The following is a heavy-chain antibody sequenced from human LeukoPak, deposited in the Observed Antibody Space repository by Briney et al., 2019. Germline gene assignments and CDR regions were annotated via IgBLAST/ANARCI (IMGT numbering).Heavy chain of an antibody. D-gene: IGHD1-7*01. CDR2: IKSKTDGGTT. CDR3: TTLRGNWNYHYYYYYMDV. J-gene: IGHJ6*03. Sequence: GGSLRLSYAASGFTFSSYSMNWVRQAPGKGLEWVGRIKSKTDGGTTDYVAPVKGRFAISRDDSKDTLYLQMNSLKTEDTAVYYCTTLRGNWNYHYYYYYMDVWGKGTTVTVSS. CDR1: GFTFSSYS. V-gene: IGHV3-15*01.